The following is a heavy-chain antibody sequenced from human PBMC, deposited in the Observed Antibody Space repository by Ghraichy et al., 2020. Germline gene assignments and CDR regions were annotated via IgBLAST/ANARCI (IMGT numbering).Heavy chain of an antibody. CDR1: GFTFSTSW. Sequence: GGSLRLSCAASGFTFSTSWMSWVRQAPGKGLEWVANIKQDGSEKYYVDSVKGRFTISRDNAKNSLYLQMNSLRAEDTAVYYCAREREDFDYWGQGTLVTVSS. CDR3: AREREDFDY. D-gene: IGHD1-26*01. V-gene: IGHV3-7*01. J-gene: IGHJ4*02. CDR2: IKQDGSEK.